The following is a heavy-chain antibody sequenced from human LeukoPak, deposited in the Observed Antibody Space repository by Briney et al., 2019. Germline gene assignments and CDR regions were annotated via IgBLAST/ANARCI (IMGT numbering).Heavy chain of an antibody. CDR1: GYTFTTYG. D-gene: IGHD3-22*01. J-gene: IGHJ4*02. Sequence: ASVKVSSKASGYTFTTYGIGWLRQAPGQGLEWMGWISTYNGNTNYAENLQGRVTMTTDISTSTAYMELRSLRSDDTAVYFCARDYDSTGYYVYWGQGTLVTVSS. CDR3: ARDYDSTGYYVY. V-gene: IGHV1-18*01. CDR2: ISTYNGNT.